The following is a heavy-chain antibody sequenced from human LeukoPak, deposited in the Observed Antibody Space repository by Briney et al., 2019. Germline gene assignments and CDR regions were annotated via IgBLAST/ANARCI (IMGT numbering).Heavy chain of an antibody. CDR1: GYTFTSYA. Sequence: GASVKVSCKASGYTFTSYAMNWVRQAPGQGLEWMGWISAYNGNTNYAQKLQGRVTMTTDTSTSTAYMELRSLRSDDTAVYYCARGSPSYAQWHFDLWGRGTLVTVSS. CDR2: ISAYNGNT. V-gene: IGHV1-18*01. J-gene: IGHJ2*01. D-gene: IGHD2/OR15-2a*01. CDR3: ARGSPSYAQWHFDL.